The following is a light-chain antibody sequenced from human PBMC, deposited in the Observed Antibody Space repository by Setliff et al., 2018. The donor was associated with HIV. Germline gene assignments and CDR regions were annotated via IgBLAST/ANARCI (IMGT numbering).Light chain of an antibody. J-gene: IGLJ1*01. Sequence: YELTQPPSVSVAPGKTARITCGGNNIGSKSVHWYQQKPGQAPVLVVYDYNDRPSGIPERFSGSNSGNTATLTISRVEAGDEADYYCQVWDSSTDHHVFGTGTKVTVL. CDR2: DYN. CDR3: QVWDSSTDHHV. CDR1: NIGSKS. V-gene: IGLV3-21*03.